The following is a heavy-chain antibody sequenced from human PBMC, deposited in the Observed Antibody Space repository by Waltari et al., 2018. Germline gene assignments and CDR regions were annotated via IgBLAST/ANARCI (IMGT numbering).Heavy chain of an antibody. CDR3: ARHTVAAVATRSAFDL. D-gene: IGHD2-21*01. Sequence: DVQLIQSGAEVKKPGESLRISCKATGYIFSSYWISWVRQTPGKGLEWLGKIDPSASYPNYRPSCQGLVTMSADKSLDTAYLQWSALKASDTGMYYCARHTVAAVATRSAFDLWGQGTMVTVST. CDR1: GYIFSSYW. V-gene: IGHV5-10-1*03. J-gene: IGHJ3*01. CDR2: IDPSASYP.